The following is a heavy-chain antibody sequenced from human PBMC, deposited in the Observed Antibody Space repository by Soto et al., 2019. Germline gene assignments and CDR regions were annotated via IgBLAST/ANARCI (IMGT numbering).Heavy chain of an antibody. J-gene: IGHJ4*02. Sequence: PGWSLRLSCAASAFPFSSYAMTWVRQAPGEGLEWVSAISGSGGSTYYADSVKGRFTISRDNSKNTLYLQMNSLRAEDTAVYYCAKAMRDIWGSYRTYYFDYWGQGTLVTVSS. CDR1: AFPFSSYA. CDR2: ISGSGGST. CDR3: AKAMRDIWGSYRTYYFDY. V-gene: IGHV3-23*01. D-gene: IGHD3-16*02.